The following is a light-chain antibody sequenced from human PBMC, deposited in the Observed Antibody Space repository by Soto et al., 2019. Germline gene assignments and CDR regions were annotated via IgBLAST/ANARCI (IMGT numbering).Light chain of an antibody. V-gene: IGKV1-39*01. CDR2: AAS. Sequence: DIQMTQSPSSLSASVGDRVTITCRASQSITNSLNWYQHKPGKAPTLLVYAASSLQSGVPSRFSGSGSGTDFTLTFSSLQPEDFATYFCQQGYSMPFTFGPGTKVDIK. J-gene: IGKJ3*01. CDR3: QQGYSMPFT. CDR1: QSITNS.